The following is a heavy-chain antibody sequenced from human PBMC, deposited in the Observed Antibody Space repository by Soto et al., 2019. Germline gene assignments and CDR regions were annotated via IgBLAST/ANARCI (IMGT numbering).Heavy chain of an antibody. J-gene: IGHJ2*01. CDR1: GGSFSGFY. CDR3: ARMAGPWYFDL. V-gene: IGHV4-34*01. CDR2: INHSGSS. Sequence: SETLSLTCADHGGSFSGFYWTWIRQPPGKGLEWIGEINHSGSSNYNPPLKSRVTMSLDTSRNQFSRSLSSVTAADTAVYYCARMAGPWYFDLWGRGTLVTVSS.